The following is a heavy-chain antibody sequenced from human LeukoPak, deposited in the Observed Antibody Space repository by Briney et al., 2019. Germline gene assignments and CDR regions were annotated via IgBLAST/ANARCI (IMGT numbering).Heavy chain of an antibody. CDR1: GFSFDGYA. D-gene: IGHD6-25*01. Sequence: PGGSLRLSCAASGFSFDGYAMYWVRQAPGKGLEWVSGISWNSGSIGYADSVKGRFTISRDNAKNSLYLQMNSLRAEDTAVYYCAPGIAAHWGQGTLVTVSS. V-gene: IGHV3-9*01. CDR3: APGIAAH. J-gene: IGHJ4*02. CDR2: ISWNSGSI.